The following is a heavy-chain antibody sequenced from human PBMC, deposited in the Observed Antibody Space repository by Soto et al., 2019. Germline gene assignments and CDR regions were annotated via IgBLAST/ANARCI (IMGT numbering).Heavy chain of an antibody. D-gene: IGHD6-13*01. J-gene: IGHJ6*02. Sequence: GGSLRLSCAASGFTFSSYAMSWVRQAPGRGLEWVSAISGSGGSTYYADSVKGRFTISRDNSKNTLHLQMNSLRAEDTAVYYCAKSPYSSSWYYYYGMDVWGQGTTVTVSS. V-gene: IGHV3-23*01. CDR2: ISGSGGST. CDR1: GFTFSSYA. CDR3: AKSPYSSSWYYYYGMDV.